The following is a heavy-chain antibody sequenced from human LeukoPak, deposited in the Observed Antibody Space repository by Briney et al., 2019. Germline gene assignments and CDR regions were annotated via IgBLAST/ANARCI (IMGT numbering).Heavy chain of an antibody. V-gene: IGHV4-4*07. D-gene: IGHD4-17*01. CDR2: IYTSGST. Sequence: SETLSLTCTVSGGSISSYYWSWIRQPAGKGLEWIGRIYTSGSTNYNPSLKSRVTISVDKSKNQFSLKLSSVTAADTAVYYCARNATVTTRSEAFDIWGQGTMLTVSS. J-gene: IGHJ3*02. CDR1: GGSISSYY. CDR3: ARNATVTTRSEAFDI.